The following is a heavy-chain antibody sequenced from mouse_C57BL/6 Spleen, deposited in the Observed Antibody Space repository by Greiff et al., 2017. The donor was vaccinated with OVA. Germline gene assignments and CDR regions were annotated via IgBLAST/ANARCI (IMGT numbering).Heavy chain of an antibody. Sequence: QVQLKESGAELMKPGASVKLSCKATGYTFTGYWIEWVKQRPGHGLEWIGEILPGSGSTNYNEKFKGKATFTADTSSNTAYMQLSSLTTDDAAIYDSARGDYDGGFAYWGQGTLVTVSA. J-gene: IGHJ3*01. CDR3: ARGDYDGGFAY. CDR1: GYTFTGYW. D-gene: IGHD2-4*01. V-gene: IGHV1-9*01. CDR2: ILPGSGST.